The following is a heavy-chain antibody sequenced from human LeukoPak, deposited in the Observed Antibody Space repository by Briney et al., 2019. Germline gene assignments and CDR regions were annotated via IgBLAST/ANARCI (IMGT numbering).Heavy chain of an antibody. CDR2: IRHDGSIK. D-gene: IGHD3-16*01. V-gene: IGHV3-30*02. CDR3: AKDSLADIDY. J-gene: IGHJ4*02. Sequence: GGSLRLSCAASGFIFSTYGMYWVRQAPGKGLEWVAFIRHDGSIKNYADSVKGRSTISRDNSKNTLYLEMNSLRAEDTAVYYCAKDSLADIDYWGQGTLVTVSS. CDR1: GFIFSTYG.